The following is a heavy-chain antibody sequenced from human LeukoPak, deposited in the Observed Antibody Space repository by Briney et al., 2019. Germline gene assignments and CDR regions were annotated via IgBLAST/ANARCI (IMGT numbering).Heavy chain of an antibody. Sequence: PGGSLRLSCAASGFTVSSNYMSWVRQAPGKGLEWVSVIYSGGSTYYADSMKGRFTISRDNSKNTLYLQMNSLRAEDTAVYYCARDSGRGYFDYWGQGTLVTVSS. J-gene: IGHJ4*02. CDR1: GFTVSSNY. D-gene: IGHD1-14*01. V-gene: IGHV3-53*01. CDR2: IYSGGST. CDR3: ARDSGRGYFDY.